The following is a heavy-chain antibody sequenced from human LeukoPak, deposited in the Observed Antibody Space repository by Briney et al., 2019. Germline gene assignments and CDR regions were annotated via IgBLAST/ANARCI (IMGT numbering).Heavy chain of an antibody. CDR1: GGSFSGYY. CDR3: ASSTETAYCGGDCYSADY. V-gene: IGHV4-34*01. CDR2: INHSGST. D-gene: IGHD2-21*02. J-gene: IGHJ4*02. Sequence: SETLSLTCAVHGGSFSGYYWSWIRQPPGKGLEWIGEINHSGSTNYNPSLKSRVTISVDTSKNQFSLKLSSVTAADTAVYYCASSTETAYCGGDCYSADYWGQGTLVTVSS.